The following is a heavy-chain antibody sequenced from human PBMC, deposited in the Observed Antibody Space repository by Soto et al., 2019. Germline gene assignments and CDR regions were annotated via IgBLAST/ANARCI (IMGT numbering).Heavy chain of an antibody. Sequence: GGSLRLSCSASGFTFSDANMSWVRQVPGKGLEWVSGISGGGSYIFYADSVQGRFSISRDNPKNSLFLEMDSLRVEDTAVYYCARDSDCHSTSCFFPPHVWGQGTTVTVSS. CDR3: ARDSDCHSTSCFFPPHV. V-gene: IGHV3-21*06. CDR2: ISGGGSYI. D-gene: IGHD2-2*01. J-gene: IGHJ6*02. CDR1: GFTFSDAN.